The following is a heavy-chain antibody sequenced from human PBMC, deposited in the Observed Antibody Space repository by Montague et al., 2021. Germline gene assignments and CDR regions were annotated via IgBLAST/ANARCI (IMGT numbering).Heavy chain of an antibody. CDR1: GFTFSSYA. J-gene: IGHJ4*02. Sequence: SLRLSCAASGFTFSSYAMPWVRQPPGKGLEWVSLIVGNGGNTFYADSLKGRFTISRDNSTNTLYLQMNSLRAEDTAAYYCAIRDSSGLNYFDYWGQGTLVTVSS. CDR2: IVGNGGNT. D-gene: IGHD6-19*01. CDR3: AIRDSSGLNYFDY. V-gene: IGHV3-23*01.